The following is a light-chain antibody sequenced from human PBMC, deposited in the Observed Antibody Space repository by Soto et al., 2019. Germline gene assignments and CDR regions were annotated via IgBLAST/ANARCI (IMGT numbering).Light chain of an antibody. V-gene: IGLV2-14*01. J-gene: IGLJ3*02. Sequence: QSVLTQPASVSGSPGQSITISCTGTRSDVGGYNSVCWHQQHPGKAPKLIIYEVSNRPSGISDRFSGSKSGTSASLAITGLQAEDEADYYCQSFDSSLNERVVGGGTKVTVL. CDR1: RSDVGGYNS. CDR3: QSFDSSLNERV. CDR2: EVS.